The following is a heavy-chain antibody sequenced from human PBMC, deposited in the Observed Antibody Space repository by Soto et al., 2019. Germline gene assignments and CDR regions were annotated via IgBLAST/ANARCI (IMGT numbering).Heavy chain of an antibody. CDR2: IIPIFGTA. Sequence: SVKVSCKASGGTFSSYAISWVRQAPGQGLEWMGGIIPIFGTANYAQKFQGRVTITADESTSTAYMELSSLRSEDTAVYYCARDNWNNPYYYYGMDVWVQGTTVTVSS. V-gene: IGHV1-69*13. CDR3: ARDNWNNPYYYYGMDV. D-gene: IGHD1-20*01. J-gene: IGHJ6*02. CDR1: GGTFSSYA.